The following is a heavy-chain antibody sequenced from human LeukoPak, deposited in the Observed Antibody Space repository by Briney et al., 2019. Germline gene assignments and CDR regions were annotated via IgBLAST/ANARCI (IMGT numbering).Heavy chain of an antibody. V-gene: IGHV1-3*01. CDR1: GYSFSNYA. Sequence: ASVKVSCKASGYSFSNYAMHWVRQAPGQRLEWMGWISADNGNTKYSQKFQGRVTITRDTSASTAYMELSSLRSEDTAVYYCAARIAVAAGYNYWGQGTLVTVSS. CDR3: AARIAVAAGYNY. CDR2: ISADNGNT. D-gene: IGHD6-13*01. J-gene: IGHJ4*02.